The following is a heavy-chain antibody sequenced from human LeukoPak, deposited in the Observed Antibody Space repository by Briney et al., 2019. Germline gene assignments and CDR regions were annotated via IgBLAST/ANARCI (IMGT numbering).Heavy chain of an antibody. V-gene: IGHV3-11*01. CDR3: ASLLRFLEWSLYGMDV. Sequence: GGSLRLSRAASGFTFSDYYMSWIRQAPGKGLEWVSYISSSGSTIYYADSVKGRFTISRDNAKNSLYLQMNSLRAEDTAVYYCASLLRFLEWSLYGMDVWGQGTTVTVSS. CDR1: GFTFSDYY. CDR2: ISSSGSTI. D-gene: IGHD3-3*01. J-gene: IGHJ6*02.